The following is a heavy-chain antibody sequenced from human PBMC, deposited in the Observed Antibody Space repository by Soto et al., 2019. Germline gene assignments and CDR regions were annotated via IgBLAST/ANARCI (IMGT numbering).Heavy chain of an antibody. CDR1: GYTFTSYG. Sequence: ASVKVSCKASGYTFTSYGIHWVRQAPGQRLEWMGWINAANGDTKYSPKFQGRVTITRDTSASTAYMELSSLRSEDTAVYYCVRRHVSATGIDWFDPWGQGTLVTVS. D-gene: IGHD6-13*01. CDR2: INAANGDT. J-gene: IGHJ5*02. V-gene: IGHV1-3*01. CDR3: VRRHVSATGIDWFDP.